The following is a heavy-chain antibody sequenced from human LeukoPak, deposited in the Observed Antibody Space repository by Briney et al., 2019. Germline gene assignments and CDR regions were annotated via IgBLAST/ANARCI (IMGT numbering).Heavy chain of an antibody. CDR1: GYTLTSYY. J-gene: IGHJ6*03. CDR2: INPSGGST. Sequence: ASVKVSCKASGYTLTSYYMHWVRQAPGQGLEWMGIINPSGGSTSYAQKFQGRVTMTRDMSTSTVYMELSSLRSEDTAVYYCARDGGAGATYYYYYMDVWGKGTTVTASS. V-gene: IGHV1-46*01. CDR3: ARDGGAGATYYYYYMDV. D-gene: IGHD1-26*01.